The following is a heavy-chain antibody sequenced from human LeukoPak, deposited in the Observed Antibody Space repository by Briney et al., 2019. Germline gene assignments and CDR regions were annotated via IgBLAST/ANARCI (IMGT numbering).Heavy chain of an antibody. V-gene: IGHV3-15*01. D-gene: IGHD3-10*01. CDR1: GFTFSNAW. CDR2: SKTDGGTP. CDR3: STDPASNLWV. Sequence: GGSLRLSCAAPGFTFSNAWMKSKTDGGTPDYAAPVKGRFTISRDVSKNTLYLQVNSLKTEDTAVYYCSTDPASNLWVWGQGTLVTVSS. J-gene: IGHJ4*02.